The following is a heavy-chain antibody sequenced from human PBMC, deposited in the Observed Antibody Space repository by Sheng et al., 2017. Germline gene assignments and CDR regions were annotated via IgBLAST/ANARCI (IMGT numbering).Heavy chain of an antibody. CDR1: GGSISTSGYY. CDR2: LYYSGTT. V-gene: IGHV4-39*01. J-gene: IGHJ4*02. Sequence: QLQLQESGPGLVKPSETLSLTCTVSGGSISTSGYYWGWIRQPPGKGLEWIGSLYYSGTTYDSPSLKSRVTISADTSKNQFSLRLNSVTAADTAVYYCAKGTMVLTRNYYFDSVGPGNPGHRLL. D-gene: IGHD2-8*01. CDR3: AKGTMVLTRNYYFDS.